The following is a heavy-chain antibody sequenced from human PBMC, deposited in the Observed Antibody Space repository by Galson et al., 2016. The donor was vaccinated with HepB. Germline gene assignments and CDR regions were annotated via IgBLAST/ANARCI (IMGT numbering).Heavy chain of an antibody. CDR2: IFHDGREL. J-gene: IGHJ4*02. D-gene: IGHD2-15*01. V-gene: IGHV3-33*06. Sequence: SLRLSCAGSGFNFKNYGMHWVRQAPGKGLEWVAVIFHDGRELYYADSVKGRLTISRDNSKNTVDLQMNSPRVEDTSVYSCGQDSDTGWSYPHYWGQGSLVTVSS. CDR3: GQDSDTGWSYPHY. CDR1: GFNFKNYG.